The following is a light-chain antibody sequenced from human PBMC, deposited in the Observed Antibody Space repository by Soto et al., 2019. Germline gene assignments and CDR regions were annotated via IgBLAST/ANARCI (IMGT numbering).Light chain of an antibody. CDR3: QQYYTYPWT. V-gene: IGKV1-5*01. CDR2: DAS. CDR1: QNINKR. J-gene: IGKJ1*01. Sequence: DIQMTQSPFTLSASVVVRFSITFLSSQNINKRFALHQQKPGKAPKVLIYDASNLKSGVPSRFSGSGSGTEFILTISSLQPDDFATYYCQQYYTYPWTFGQGTKVDIK.